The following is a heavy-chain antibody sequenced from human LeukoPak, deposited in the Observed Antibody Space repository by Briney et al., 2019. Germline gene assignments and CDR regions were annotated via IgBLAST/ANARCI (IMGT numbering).Heavy chain of an antibody. Sequence: GGSLRLSCATSGFTFTSHAMTWVRQAPGKGLEWVAVIWYDGSNKYYADSVKGRFTISRDNSKNTLYLQMNSLRAEDTAVYYCARANYYYGSGSTPRHALDYWGQGTLGTVSS. J-gene: IGHJ4*02. CDR2: IWYDGSNK. D-gene: IGHD3-10*01. CDR3: ARANYYYGSGSTPRHALDY. V-gene: IGHV3-33*08. CDR1: GFTFTSHA.